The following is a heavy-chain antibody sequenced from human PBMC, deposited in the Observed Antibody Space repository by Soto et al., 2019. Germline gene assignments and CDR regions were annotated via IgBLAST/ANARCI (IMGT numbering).Heavy chain of an antibody. CDR2: INPNSGGT. V-gene: IGHV1-2*04. Sequence: ASVKVSCKASGYTFTGYYMHWVRQAPGQGLEWMGWINPNSGGTNYAQKFQGWVTMTRDTSISTAYMELSRLRSDDTAVYYCARDIGYGSGSDNWFDPWGQGTLVTSPQ. D-gene: IGHD3-10*01. CDR1: GYTFTGYY. CDR3: ARDIGYGSGSDNWFDP. J-gene: IGHJ5*02.